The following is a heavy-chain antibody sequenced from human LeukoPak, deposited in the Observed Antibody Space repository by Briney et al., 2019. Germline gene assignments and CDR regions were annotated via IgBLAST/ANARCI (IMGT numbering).Heavy chain of an antibody. CDR3: ARWLGFDWLLYSNYYYGMDV. Sequence: GASVKVSCKASGYTFTSYDINWVRQATGQGLEWMGWMNPNSGNTGYAQKFQGRVTMTRNTSISTAYMELSSLRSEDTAVYYCARWLGFDWLLYSNYYYGMDVWGQGTTVTVSS. CDR2: MNPNSGNT. D-gene: IGHD3-9*01. J-gene: IGHJ6*02. CDR1: GYTFTSYD. V-gene: IGHV1-8*01.